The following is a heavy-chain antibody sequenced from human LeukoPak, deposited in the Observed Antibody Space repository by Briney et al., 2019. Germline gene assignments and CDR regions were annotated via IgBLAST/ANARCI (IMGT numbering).Heavy chain of an antibody. D-gene: IGHD3-10*01. Sequence: GGSLRLSCAASEFTFSSYGMTWVRQAPGKGLEWVSSISGSGGSTQYADSVQSRFAISRDNSKNTLYLQMNSLRAEDTAVYYCARDESYYYGSGSFYWGQGTLVTVSS. CDR3: ARDESYYYGSGSFY. CDR2: ISGSGGST. CDR1: EFTFSSYG. V-gene: IGHV3-23*01. J-gene: IGHJ4*02.